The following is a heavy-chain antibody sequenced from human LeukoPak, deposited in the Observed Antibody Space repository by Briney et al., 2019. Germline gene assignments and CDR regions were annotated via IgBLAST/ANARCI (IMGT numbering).Heavy chain of an antibody. CDR3: ARLIPGYSLFDY. CDR1: GYTFTNCW. D-gene: IGHD5-18*01. J-gene: IGHJ4*02. CDR2: IYPSDSDT. Sequence: GESLKISCKGSGYTFTNCWIGWVRQMPGEGLEWMGSIYPSDSDTKYSPSFQGQVTISADKSITTAYLQWSSLKASDSAMYYCARLIPGYSLFDYWGQGTLVTVSS. V-gene: IGHV5-51*01.